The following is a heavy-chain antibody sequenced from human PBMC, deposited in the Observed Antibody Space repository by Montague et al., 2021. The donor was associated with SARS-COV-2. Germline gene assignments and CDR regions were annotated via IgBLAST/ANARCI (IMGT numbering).Heavy chain of an antibody. CDR1: GFSLSTSGIC. D-gene: IGHD1-26*01. V-gene: IGHV2-70*11. J-gene: IGHJ3*02. Sequence: PTLVTPTQTLTLTCTFSGFSLSTSGICVSWIRQPPGKALEWLARXDWXYYKYYSTSLKTRLTISKDTSKNQVVLTMTNMDPVDTATYYCARIWGATRGDAFDIWGQGTMVTVSS. CDR3: ARIWGATRGDAFDI. CDR2: XDWXYYK.